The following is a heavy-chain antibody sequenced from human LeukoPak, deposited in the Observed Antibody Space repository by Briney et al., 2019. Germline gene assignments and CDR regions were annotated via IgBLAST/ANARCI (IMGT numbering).Heavy chain of an antibody. CDR1: GFXFSAYS. J-gene: IGHJ3*02. CDR3: TRGHRGGDQRTDAFDI. Sequence: GGSLRLSCAASGFXFSAYSINWVRQAPGKGLEWVSSINSSSGYIYYADSMKGRLTVSRDNAQNSMFLQMNRLRADDTAVYYCTRGHRGGDQRTDAFDIWGQGTMVTVSS. CDR2: INSSSGYI. V-gene: IGHV3-21*01. D-gene: IGHD2-21*02.